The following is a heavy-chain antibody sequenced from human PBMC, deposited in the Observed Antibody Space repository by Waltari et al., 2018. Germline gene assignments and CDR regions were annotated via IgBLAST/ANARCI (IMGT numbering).Heavy chain of an antibody. CDR3: ARLRVVVAATAGAFDI. D-gene: IGHD2-15*01. Sequence: EVQLVQSGAEVKKPGESLKISCKGSGYSFTSYWIGWVRQMPGKGLEWMGSIYPGDSDTRYSPSFQGQVTISADKSISTAYLQWSSLKASDTAMYYCARLRVVVAATAGAFDIWGHGTMVTVSS. CDR1: GYSFTSYW. CDR2: IYPGDSDT. J-gene: IGHJ3*02. V-gene: IGHV5-51*01.